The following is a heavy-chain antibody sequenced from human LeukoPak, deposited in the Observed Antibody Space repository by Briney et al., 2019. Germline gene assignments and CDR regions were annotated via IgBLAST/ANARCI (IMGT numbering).Heavy chain of an antibody. V-gene: IGHV3-21*01. D-gene: IGHD1-26*01. Sequence: GGSLRLSCAASGFTFSSYSMNWVRQAPGKGLEWVSSISSSSSYIYYADSVKGRFTISRDNAKNSLYLQMNSLRAEDTAVYYCARDIVGATTLHYCDYWGQGTLVTVSS. CDR3: ARDIVGATTLHYCDY. J-gene: IGHJ4*02. CDR2: ISSSSSYI. CDR1: GFTFSSYS.